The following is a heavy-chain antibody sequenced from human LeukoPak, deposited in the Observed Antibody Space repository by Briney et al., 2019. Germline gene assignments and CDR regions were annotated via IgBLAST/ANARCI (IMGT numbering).Heavy chain of an antibody. J-gene: IGHJ3*02. CDR3: ASWDFWSGYDAFDI. D-gene: IGHD3-3*01. Sequence: SVKVSCKASGGTFSSYAISWVRQAPGQGLEWMGGIIPIFGTANYAQKFQGRVTITTDESTSTAYMELSSLRSEDTAVYYCASWDFWSGYDAFDIWGQGTMVTVSS. V-gene: IGHV1-69*05. CDR2: IIPIFGTA. CDR1: GGTFSSYA.